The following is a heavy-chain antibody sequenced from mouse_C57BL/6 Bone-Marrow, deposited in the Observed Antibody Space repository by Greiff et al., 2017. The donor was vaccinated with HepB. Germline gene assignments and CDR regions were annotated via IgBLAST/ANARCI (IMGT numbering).Heavy chain of an antibody. CDR2: IDPENGDT. Sequence: LQQSGAELVRPGASVKLSCTASGFNIKAAYMHWVKPRPEQGLEWFGWIDPENGDTEYASKFQGKATITADTSSNTAYLQLSSLTSEDTAVYYCTTGDGYSYYFDYWGQGTTLTVSS. CDR1: GFNIKAAY. CDR3: TTGDGYSYYFDY. V-gene: IGHV14-4*01. D-gene: IGHD2-3*01. J-gene: IGHJ2*01.